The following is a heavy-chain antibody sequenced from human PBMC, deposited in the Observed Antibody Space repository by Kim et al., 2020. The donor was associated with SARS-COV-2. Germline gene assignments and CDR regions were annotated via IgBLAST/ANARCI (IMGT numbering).Heavy chain of an antibody. J-gene: IGHJ4*02. Sequence: SETLSLTCTVSGGSISSYYWSWIRQPPGKGLEWIGYIYYSGSTNYNPSLKSRVTISVDTSKNQFSLKLSSVTAADTAVYYCASGRDGYNYDYWGQGTLVTVSS. CDR2: IYYSGST. CDR3: ASGRDGYNYDY. CDR1: GGSISSYY. D-gene: IGHD5-12*01. V-gene: IGHV4-59*01.